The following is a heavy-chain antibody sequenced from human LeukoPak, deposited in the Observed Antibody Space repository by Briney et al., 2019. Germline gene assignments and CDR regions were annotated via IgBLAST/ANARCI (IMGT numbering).Heavy chain of an antibody. CDR3: ARAPVTSCRGAYCYPFDY. Sequence: GGSLRLSCAASGFTVSSNYMSWVRQAPGKGLEWVSVIYSGGSTYYADSVKGRFTISRDNSKNTLYLQMNSLRAEDAAVYYCARAPVTSCRGAYCYPFDYWGQGTLVTVSS. J-gene: IGHJ4*02. CDR1: GFTVSSNY. D-gene: IGHD2-21*01. CDR2: IYSGGST. V-gene: IGHV3-53*01.